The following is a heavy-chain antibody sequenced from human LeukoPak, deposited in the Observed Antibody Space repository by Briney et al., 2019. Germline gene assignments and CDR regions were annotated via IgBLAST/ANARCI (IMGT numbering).Heavy chain of an antibody. CDR3: ARGNYDSSGYYQNQFDY. V-gene: IGHV4-59*01. CDR1: GGSISSYY. Sequence: SETLSLTCTVSGGSISSYYWSWIRQPPGKGLEWIGYIYYSGSTNYNPSLKSRVTISVDTSKNQSALKLSSVTAADTAVYYCARGNYDSSGYYQNQFDYWGQGTLVTVSS. D-gene: IGHD3-22*01. J-gene: IGHJ4*02. CDR2: IYYSGST.